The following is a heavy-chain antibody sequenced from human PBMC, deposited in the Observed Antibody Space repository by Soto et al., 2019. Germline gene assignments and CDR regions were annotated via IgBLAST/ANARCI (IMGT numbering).Heavy chain of an antibody. CDR3: AEISRGYGSWGSFGS. J-gene: IGHJ5*01. CDR2: ISASGDST. CDR1: GFTFSTYA. D-gene: IGHD3-10*01. Sequence: EVQLLESGGGLVQPGGSLRLSCAASGFTFSTYAMTWVRQAPGKGLEWVSAISASGDSTYYADSVKGRFIISRDNSNNALYLQMNSLRPEDTAVYYCAEISRGYGSWGSFGSWGQGTLVTVSS. V-gene: IGHV3-23*01.